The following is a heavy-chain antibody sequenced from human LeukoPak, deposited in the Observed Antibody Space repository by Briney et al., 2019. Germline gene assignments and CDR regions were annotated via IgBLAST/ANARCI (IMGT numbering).Heavy chain of an antibody. CDR2: MNPNSGNT. V-gene: IGHV1-8*03. Sequence: ASVTVSCKASGDTFTSYDINWVRQATGQGPEWMGWMNPNSGNTGYAQKFQGRLTITRNTSTSTAYMELSSLRSEDTAVYYCARAHYYYYMDVWGKGTTVTVSS. CDR3: ARAHYYYYMDV. CDR1: GDTFTSYD. J-gene: IGHJ6*03.